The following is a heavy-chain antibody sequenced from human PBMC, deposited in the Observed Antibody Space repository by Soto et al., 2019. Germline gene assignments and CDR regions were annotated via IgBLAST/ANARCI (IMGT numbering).Heavy chain of an antibody. V-gene: IGHV1-24*01. Sequence: ASVKVSCKVSGYTLTELSMHWVRQAPGKGREWMGGFDPEDGETIYAQKFQGRVTMTEDTSTDTAYMEMSSLRSEDTVVYYCATALTPLRSGWFDYWGQGTLVTVSS. D-gene: IGHD6-19*01. CDR2: FDPEDGET. J-gene: IGHJ4*02. CDR1: GYTLTELS. CDR3: ATALTPLRSGWFDY.